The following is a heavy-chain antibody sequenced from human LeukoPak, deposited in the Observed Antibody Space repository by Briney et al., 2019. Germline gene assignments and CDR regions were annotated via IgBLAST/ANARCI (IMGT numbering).Heavy chain of an antibody. CDR1: GGSISSSSYY. D-gene: IGHD3-10*01. CDR3: ARAGGPMVRGDY. Sequence: SETLSLTCTVSGGSISSSSYYWGWIRQPPGKGLEWIGSIYYSGSTYYNPSLKSRVTISVDTSKNQFSLKLSSVTAADTAVYYCARAGGPMVRGDYWGQGTLVTVSS. J-gene: IGHJ4*02. CDR2: IYYSGST. V-gene: IGHV4-39*07.